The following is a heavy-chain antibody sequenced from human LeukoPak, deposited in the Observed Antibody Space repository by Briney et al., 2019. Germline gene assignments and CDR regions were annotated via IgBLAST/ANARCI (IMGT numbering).Heavy chain of an antibody. CDR3: ARAEPDTAMTYFDY. D-gene: IGHD5-18*01. CDR1: GGSIRSSSLY. J-gene: IGHJ4*02. Sequence: PSETLSLTCTVSGGSIRSSSLYWGWIRQPPGQGLEWIGTIYYSGSTNYNPSLKSRVTISVDTSKNQFSLKLSSVTAADTAVYYCARAEPDTAMTYFDYWGQGTLVTVSS. V-gene: IGHV4-39*07. CDR2: IYYSGST.